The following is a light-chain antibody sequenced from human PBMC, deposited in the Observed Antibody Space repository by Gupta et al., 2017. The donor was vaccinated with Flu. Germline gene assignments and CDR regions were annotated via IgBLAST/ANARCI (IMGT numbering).Light chain of an antibody. V-gene: IGLV1-40*01. Sequence: QSVLTQPPSVSGAPGQRVTIPCTGSSSNIGGGYDVHWYQQFPGTVPKLLIYGDSNRPSGVPDRFSGSKSGTSASLAITGLQAEDEADYHCQSYDSSLSGSVVFGGGTKLTVL. J-gene: IGLJ2*01. CDR2: GDS. CDR3: QSYDSSLSGSVV. CDR1: SSNIGGGYD.